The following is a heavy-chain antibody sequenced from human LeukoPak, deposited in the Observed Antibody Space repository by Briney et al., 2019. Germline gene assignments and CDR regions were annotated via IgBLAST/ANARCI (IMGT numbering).Heavy chain of an antibody. CDR2: INSDGSSI. CDR3: ARGYTATLDY. V-gene: IGHV3-74*01. J-gene: IGHJ4*02. D-gene: IGHD3-16*02. CDR1: GFTFSSYT. Sequence: GGSLRLSCAASGFTFSSYTMNWVRQTPGKGLVWVSRINSDGSSISYADSVKGRFTISRDNAKNTLYLQVNSLRDEDTAVYYCARGYTATLDYWGQGTLVTVSS.